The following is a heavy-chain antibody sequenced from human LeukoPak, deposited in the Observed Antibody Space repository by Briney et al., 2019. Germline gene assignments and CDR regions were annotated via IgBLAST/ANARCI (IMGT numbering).Heavy chain of an antibody. Sequence: PGGSLRLSCAASGFTFSSYSMNWVRQAPGRGLEWVSGISGSGTNTYYADSVKGRLTISKDNSKNTLYLQMNNLRVEDTAVYYCAKVLNYYGTFDIWGQGTVVTVSS. CDR2: ISGSGTNT. J-gene: IGHJ3*02. V-gene: IGHV3-23*01. CDR3: AKVLNYYGTFDI. D-gene: IGHD3-10*01. CDR1: GFTFSSYS.